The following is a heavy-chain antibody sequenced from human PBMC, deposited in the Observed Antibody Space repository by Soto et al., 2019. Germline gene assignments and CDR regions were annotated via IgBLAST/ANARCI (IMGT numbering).Heavy chain of an antibody. CDR1: GFTFSSFA. Sequence: QVQLVESGGGVVQPGRSLTLSCAASGFTFSSFAMHWVRQAPGKGLEWVAVISYDGSNKYYADSVKGRFTISRDNAKNTLYLPTNSLRAEDTAVYYCAREHYYGSGSSFDYWGQGTLVTVSS. J-gene: IGHJ4*02. CDR2: ISYDGSNK. V-gene: IGHV3-30-3*01. D-gene: IGHD3-10*01. CDR3: AREHYYGSGSSFDY.